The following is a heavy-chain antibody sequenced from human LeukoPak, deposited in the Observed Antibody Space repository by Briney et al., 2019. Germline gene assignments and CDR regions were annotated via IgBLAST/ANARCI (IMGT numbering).Heavy chain of an antibody. D-gene: IGHD6-19*01. J-gene: IGHJ4*02. Sequence: KPSETLSLTCTVSGGSISSSSSYWGWIRQPPGKGLEWIGSVYHSGSTYYNPSLKSRVTTSVDTSKNHFSLKPSSVTAADTAVYYCARQYEPYSSSFDYWGQGTLVTVSS. CDR1: GGSISSSSSY. CDR3: ARQYEPYSSSFDY. CDR2: VYHSGST. V-gene: IGHV4-39*01.